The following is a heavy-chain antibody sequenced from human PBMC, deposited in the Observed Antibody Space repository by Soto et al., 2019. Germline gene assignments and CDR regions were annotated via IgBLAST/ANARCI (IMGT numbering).Heavy chain of an antibody. V-gene: IGHV4-31*03. J-gene: IGHJ5*02. D-gene: IGHD2-2*01. Sequence: SETLSLTCTASGDSISGGASFWSWIRQPPGKGLEWIANVYYSGSSYYNPSLKSRLTISVDTTKNQFSLQLKSMTAADTAVYYCAKLSCTSSTCYFPGWFDPWGQGTLVTVSS. CDR1: GDSISGGASF. CDR3: AKLSCTSSTCYFPGWFDP. CDR2: VYYSGSS.